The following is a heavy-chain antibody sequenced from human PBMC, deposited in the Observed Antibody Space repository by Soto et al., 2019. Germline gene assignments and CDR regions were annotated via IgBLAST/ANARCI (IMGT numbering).Heavy chain of an antibody. D-gene: IGHD6-13*01. J-gene: IGHJ4*02. V-gene: IGHV3-73*01. CDR2: IRGKANSYAT. CDR1: GFTFSGSA. CDR3: TTHPGYSHGFGY. Sequence: PXVSLRLSCAASGFTFSGSAMHGVRQASGKGLEWVGRIRGKANSYATAYAASVKGRFTISRDDSKNMAYLQMNSLKTEDTAMYYCTTHPGYSHGFGYWGQGTLVTVSS.